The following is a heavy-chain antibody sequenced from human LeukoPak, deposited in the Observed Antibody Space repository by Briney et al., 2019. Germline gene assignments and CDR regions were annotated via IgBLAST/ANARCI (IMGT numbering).Heavy chain of an antibody. CDR1: GFTFSSYS. Sequence: QSGGSLRLSCAASGFTFSSYSMNWVRQAPGKGLEWVTYISSSSRTIYYADSVKGRFTISRDNAKNSLYLQMNSLRAEDTAVYYCARDAGGSYYFDNWGQGTLVTVSS. CDR3: ARDAGGSYYFDN. V-gene: IGHV3-48*04. D-gene: IGHD1-26*01. J-gene: IGHJ4*02. CDR2: ISSSSRTI.